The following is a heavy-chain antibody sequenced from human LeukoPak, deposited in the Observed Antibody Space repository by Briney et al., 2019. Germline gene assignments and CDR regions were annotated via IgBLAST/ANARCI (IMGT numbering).Heavy chain of an antibody. J-gene: IGHJ3*02. CDR1: GYSTSSGYY. CDR3: AREDNWNDVFAFDI. CDR2: IYYSGST. V-gene: IGHV4-61*01. D-gene: IGHD1-20*01. Sequence: SETLSLTCTVSGYSTSSGYYWSWIRQPPGKGLEWIGYIYYSGSTNYNPSLKSRVTISVDTSKNQFSLKLSSVTAADTAVYYCAREDNWNDVFAFDIWGQGTMVTVSS.